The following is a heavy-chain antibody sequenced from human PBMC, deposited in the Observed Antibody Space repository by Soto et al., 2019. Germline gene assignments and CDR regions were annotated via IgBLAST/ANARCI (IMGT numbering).Heavy chain of an antibody. CDR2: INAGNGNT. V-gene: IGHV1-3*01. Sequence: QVQVVQSGAEVKKPGASVKVSCKASGYTFTDYAMHWVRQAPGQRLEWMGWINAGNGNTKYSQKFQGRVTITRDTSASTAYMELSSLRSEDTAVYYCARVIGGWYYFDYWGQGTQVTVSS. CDR1: GYTFTDYA. D-gene: IGHD6-19*01. CDR3: ARVIGGWYYFDY. J-gene: IGHJ4*02.